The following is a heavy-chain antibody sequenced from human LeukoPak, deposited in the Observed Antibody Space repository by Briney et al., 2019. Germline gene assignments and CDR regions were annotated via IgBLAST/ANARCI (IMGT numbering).Heavy chain of an antibody. CDR1: GFPFSDYS. CDR3: ARDHNYAFDN. Sequence: GSLRLSCTASGFPFSDYSMNWVRQAPGKGLEWISYIGISSGNTKYADSVRGRFTISADNAKNSLYLQMNSLRVEDTAVYYCARDHNYAFDNWGQGTLVSVSS. CDR2: IGISSGNT. V-gene: IGHV3-48*04. D-gene: IGHD1-1*01. J-gene: IGHJ4*02.